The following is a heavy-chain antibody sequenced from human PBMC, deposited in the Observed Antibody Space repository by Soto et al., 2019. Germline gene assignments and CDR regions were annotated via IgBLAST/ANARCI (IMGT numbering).Heavy chain of an antibody. CDR1: GYTLTSYY. D-gene: IGHD6-13*01. CDR3: ARNLEKQLPKHYYYYCMDV. V-gene: IGHV1-46*03. CDR2: INPSGGST. J-gene: IGHJ6*02. Sequence: ASVKVSCKAPGYTLTSYYMHWVRQAPGQGLEWMGIINPSGGSTNYAQKFQGRVTMTRDTSTSTVYMELSSLRSEDTAVYYCARNLEKQLPKHYYYYCMDVWG.